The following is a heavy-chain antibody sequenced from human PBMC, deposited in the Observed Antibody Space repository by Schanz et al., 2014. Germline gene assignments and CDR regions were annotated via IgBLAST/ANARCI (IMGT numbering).Heavy chain of an antibody. CDR1: GKRYF. J-gene: IGHJ5*01. Sequence: QLQLVQSGAEVKKPGASVKISCGTFGKRYFIHWVRPAPGQWLEWMGMIDPRGASTTYAQKFQGRLSLTGDMSTSTLYLELRSLTSEDTAVYYCARNYEWFESWGQGTLVTVSS. CDR3: ARNYEWFES. V-gene: IGHV1-46*02. CDR2: IDPRGAST. D-gene: IGHD3-16*01.